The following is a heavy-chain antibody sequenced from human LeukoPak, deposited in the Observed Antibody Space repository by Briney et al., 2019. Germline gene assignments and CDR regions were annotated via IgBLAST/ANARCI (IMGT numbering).Heavy chain of an antibody. CDR3: AKPGQGTIFGVVR. Sequence: GGPLRLSCAASGFPYRSYDMSWVRHAPGKGLEGVSDISGSGGSTYYADSVKGRFTISRDNSKNTLYLQMNSQRAEDTAVYDCAKPGQGTIFGVVRWGQRTLVTVSS. CDR2: ISGSGGST. V-gene: IGHV3-23*01. D-gene: IGHD3-3*01. CDR1: GFPYRSYD. J-gene: IGHJ4*02.